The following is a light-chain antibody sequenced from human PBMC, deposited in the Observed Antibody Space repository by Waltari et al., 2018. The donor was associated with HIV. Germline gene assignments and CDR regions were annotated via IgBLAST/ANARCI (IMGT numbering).Light chain of an antibody. J-gene: IGLJ2*01. CDR3: SSYTVTSTLI. Sequence: QSALTQPASVSGSLGQSITISCTGRSSDVGAYKYVSWYQQHPGKAPKLIIYEVRDRPSGVSNRCSGSKSGNTASLTISGLRAEDEATYYCSSYTVTSTLIFGGGTDLTV. CDR1: SSDVGAYKY. CDR2: EVR. V-gene: IGLV2-14*01.